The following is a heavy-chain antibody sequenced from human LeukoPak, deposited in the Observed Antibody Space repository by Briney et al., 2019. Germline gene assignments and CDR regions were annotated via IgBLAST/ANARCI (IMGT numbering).Heavy chain of an antibody. CDR1: GYTFTGYY. CDR3: ASVNGITVAAIIDY. Sequence: ASVKVSCKASGYTFTGYYIHWVRQAPGQGLEWMGWINPNSGGSNYAQKFQGRVTMTRDTSIGTAYMELSRLRFDDTAVYYCASVNGITVAAIIDYWGQGTLVTVSS. D-gene: IGHD6-19*01. J-gene: IGHJ4*02. CDR2: INPNSGGS. V-gene: IGHV1-2*02.